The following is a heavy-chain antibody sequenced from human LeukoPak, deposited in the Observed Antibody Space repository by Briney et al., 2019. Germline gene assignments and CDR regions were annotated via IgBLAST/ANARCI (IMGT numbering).Heavy chain of an antibody. CDR3: ARARRYSSSSDYYYYMDV. CDR2: MNPNSGNT. V-gene: IGHV1-8*01. CDR1: GYTFTSCD. D-gene: IGHD6-6*01. Sequence: ASVKVSCKASGYTFTSCDINWVRQATGQGLEWMGWMNPNSGNTSYAQKFQGRVTMTRNTSISTAYMELSSLRSEDTAVYYCARARRYSSSSDYYYYMDVWGKGTTVTVSS. J-gene: IGHJ6*03.